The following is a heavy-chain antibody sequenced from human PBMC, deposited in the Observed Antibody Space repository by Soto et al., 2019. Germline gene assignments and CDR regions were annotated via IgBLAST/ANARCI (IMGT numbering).Heavy chain of an antibody. CDR2: IKQDGSEK. CDR3: ARDMTAMVMGADY. J-gene: IGHJ4*02. V-gene: IGHV3-7*05. CDR1: GFTFSSYW. Sequence: GGSLRLSCAASGFTFSSYWMSWVRQAPGKGLEWVANIKQDGSEKYYVDSVKGRFTISSDNAKNSLYLQMNSLRAEDTAVYYCARDMTAMVMGADYWGQGTLVTVSS. D-gene: IGHD5-18*01.